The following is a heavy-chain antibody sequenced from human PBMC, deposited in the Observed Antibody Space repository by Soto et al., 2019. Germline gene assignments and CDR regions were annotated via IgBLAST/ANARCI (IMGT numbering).Heavy chain of an antibody. D-gene: IGHD6-19*01. CDR2: IYNGERT. CDR3: AQTTGWPGFGY. V-gene: IGHV4-59*01. J-gene: IGHJ4*02. CDR1: GASISNKY. Sequence: QVQLQESGPGLVKPSETMSLTCTASGASISNKYWNWIRQPPGKGLEWIGHIYNGERTNYNPSLKSRVTISVDTSKNQFSLKLGSVTAADTAVYYCAQTTGWPGFGYWGQEILVTVSS.